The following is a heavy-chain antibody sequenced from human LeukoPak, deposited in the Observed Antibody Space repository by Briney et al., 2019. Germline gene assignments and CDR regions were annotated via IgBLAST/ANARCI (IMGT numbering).Heavy chain of an antibody. CDR1: GGSISSYY. J-gene: IGHJ2*01. CDR2: IYYSGST. D-gene: IGHD6-13*01. Sequence: SETLSLTCTVSGGSISSYYWSWIRQPPGKGLEWIGYIYYSGSTNYNPSHKSRVTISVDTSKNQFSLKLSSVTAADTAVYYCARPYSSSWDWYFDLWGRGTLVTVSS. CDR3: ARPYSSSWDWYFDL. V-gene: IGHV4-59*01.